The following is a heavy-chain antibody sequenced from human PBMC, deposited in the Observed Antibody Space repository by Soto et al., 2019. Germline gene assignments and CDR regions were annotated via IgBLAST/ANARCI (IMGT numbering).Heavy chain of an antibody. J-gene: IGHJ4*02. CDR3: TRDPRSADY. V-gene: IGHV3-48*01. Sequence: HPGGSLRLSCAASGFTFSRYSMNWVRQAPGKGLEWVSYISSSSSTIYYADSVKGRFTISRDNAKNSLYLQMNSLRAEDTAVYYCTRDPRSADYWGQGTLVTVSS. CDR1: GFTFSRYS. CDR2: ISSSSSTI.